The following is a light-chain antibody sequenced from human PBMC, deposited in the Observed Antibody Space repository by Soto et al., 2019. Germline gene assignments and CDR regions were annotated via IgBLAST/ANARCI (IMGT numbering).Light chain of an antibody. J-gene: IGKJ4*01. CDR2: DAS. CDR3: QQRSNWLPLT. V-gene: IGKV3-11*01. Sequence: EIVMAQSPATLSVSPGERATLSCRASQSVTSNLAWFQQKPGQAPRLLIYDASNRATGIPARFSGSGSGTDFTLTISSLEPEDFAVYYCQQRSNWLPLTFGGGTKVDIK. CDR1: QSVTSN.